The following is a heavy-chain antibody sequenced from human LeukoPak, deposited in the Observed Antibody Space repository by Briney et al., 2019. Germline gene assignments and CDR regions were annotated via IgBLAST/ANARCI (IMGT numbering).Heavy chain of an antibody. CDR3: ARRIAGSGSDY. CDR1: GNIFASYW. V-gene: IGHV5-51*01. J-gene: IGHJ4*02. D-gene: IGHD6-13*01. CDR2: IYPDDSDT. Sequence: PGESLKISCKGSGNIFASYWIGWVRQLPGKGLEWMGIIYPDDSDTRYSPSFQGQVTITADKSISTAYLQWNNLKASDTAMYYCARRIAGSGSDYWGQGTLVTVSS.